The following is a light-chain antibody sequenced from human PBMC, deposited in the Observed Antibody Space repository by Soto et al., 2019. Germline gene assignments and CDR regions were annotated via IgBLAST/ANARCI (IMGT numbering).Light chain of an antibody. V-gene: IGKV1-9*01. Sequence: DIQLTQSPSFLSASVGDRVTITCRASQGISSNLAWYQLKPGKAPKLLIYTASTLQSGVPSRFSGSGSGTEFTLTISSLQPEDSATYYCQQANSYPLTFGGGTKVEIK. J-gene: IGKJ4*01. CDR3: QQANSYPLT. CDR2: TAS. CDR1: QGISSN.